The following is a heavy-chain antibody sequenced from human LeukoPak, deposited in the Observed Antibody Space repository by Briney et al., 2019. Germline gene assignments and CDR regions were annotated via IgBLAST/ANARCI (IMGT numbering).Heavy chain of an antibody. CDR1: GGSFSGYY. J-gene: IGHJ4*02. Sequence: SETLSLTCAVYGGSFSGYYWSWIRQPPGKGLEWIGEINHSGSTNYNPSLKSRVTISVDTSKNQFSLKLSSVTAADTAVYYCARHLPPLEYCSSTSCYGFDYWGQGTLVTVSS. CDR2: INHSGST. CDR3: ARHLPPLEYCSSTSCYGFDY. D-gene: IGHD2-2*01. V-gene: IGHV4-34*01.